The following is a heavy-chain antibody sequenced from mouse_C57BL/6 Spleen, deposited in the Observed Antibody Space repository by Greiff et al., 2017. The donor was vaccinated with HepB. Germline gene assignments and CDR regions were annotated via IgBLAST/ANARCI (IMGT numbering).Heavy chain of an antibody. J-gene: IGHJ1*03. V-gene: IGHV1-69*01. CDR3: ARSQYYGSSYPHWYFDV. D-gene: IGHD1-1*01. CDR2: IDPSDSYT. Sequence: QVQLQQPGAELVMPGASVKLSCKASGYTFTSYWMHWVKQRPGQGLEWIGEIDPSDSYTNYNQKFKGKSTLTVDKSSSTAYMQLSSLTSEDSAVYYCARSQYYGSSYPHWYFDVWGTGTTVTVSS. CDR1: GYTFTSYW.